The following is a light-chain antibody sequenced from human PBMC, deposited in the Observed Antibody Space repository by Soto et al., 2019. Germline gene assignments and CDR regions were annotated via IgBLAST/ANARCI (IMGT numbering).Light chain of an antibody. V-gene: IGLV2-14*01. CDR1: SSDVGGFNY. CDR2: DVY. CDR3: SSYTTSSSYV. Sequence: QSALTQPASVSGSPGQSITISCTGTSSDVGGFNYVSWYQQHPGKAPKLLIFDVYSRPSGISNRFSGSKSGNTASLTISGLQAEDEADYYCSSYTTSSSYVFGAGTKLTVL. J-gene: IGLJ1*01.